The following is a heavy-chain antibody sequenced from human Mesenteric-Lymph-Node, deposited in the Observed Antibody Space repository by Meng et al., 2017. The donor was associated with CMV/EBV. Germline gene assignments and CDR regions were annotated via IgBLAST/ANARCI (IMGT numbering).Heavy chain of an antibody. Sequence: GGSLRLSCAASGFTVSSKYMSWVRQAPGKGLEWVSLIYSSGSTYYADSVKGRFTISRDNSKNTLYLQMNNLKAEDTAVYYCARAGGGPGGLDYWGQGALVTVSS. CDR2: IYSSGST. CDR1: GFTVSSKY. J-gene: IGHJ4*02. V-gene: IGHV3-66*01. CDR3: ARAGGGPGGLDY. D-gene: IGHD3-16*01.